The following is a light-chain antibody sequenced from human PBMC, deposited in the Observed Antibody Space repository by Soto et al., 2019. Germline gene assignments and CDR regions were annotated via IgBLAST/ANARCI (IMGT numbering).Light chain of an antibody. J-gene: IGLJ2*01. Sequence: QTVVTQEPSFSVSPGGTVTLTCGLTSGSVSTTYYPSWYQQTPGQAPRTLIYSTNIRSSGVPDRFSGSILGNKAALTITGAQADDESDSHCMLYMGGGLVVFGGGTKLTV. CDR2: STN. CDR3: MLYMGGGLVV. CDR1: SGSVSTTYY. V-gene: IGLV8-61*01.